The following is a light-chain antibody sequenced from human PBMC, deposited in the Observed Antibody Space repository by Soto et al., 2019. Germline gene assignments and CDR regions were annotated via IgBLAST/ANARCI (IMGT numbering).Light chain of an antibody. CDR3: SSYAGSNFWV. CDR1: SSDVGGYNY. J-gene: IGLJ3*02. Sequence: QSVLTQPPSASGSPGQSVTISCTGTSSDVGGYNYVSWYQQHPGKAPKLMIYEVSKWPSGVPDRFSGSKSGNTASLTVSGLQAEDEADYYCSSYAGSNFWVFGGGTQLTVL. V-gene: IGLV2-8*01. CDR2: EVS.